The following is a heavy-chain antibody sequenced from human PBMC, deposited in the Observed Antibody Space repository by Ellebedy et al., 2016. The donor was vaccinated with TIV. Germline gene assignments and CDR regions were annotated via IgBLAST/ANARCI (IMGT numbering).Heavy chain of an antibody. D-gene: IGHD6-13*01. CDR3: AVGSGLAAGGPTARFDP. J-gene: IGHJ5*02. CDR2: ISAYNGNT. V-gene: IGHV1-18*01. CDR1: GYTFISYG. Sequence: ASVKVSCKASGYTFISYGISWVRQAPGHGLEWMGWISAYNGNTNYAKKLQGRVTMTTDTSTSTAYMELRSLRTDDTAVYYCAVGSGLAAGGPTARFDPWGQGTLVTVSS.